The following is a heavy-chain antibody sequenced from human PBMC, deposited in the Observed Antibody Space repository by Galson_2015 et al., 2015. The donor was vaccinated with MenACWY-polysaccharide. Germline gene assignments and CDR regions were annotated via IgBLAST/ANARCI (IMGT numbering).Heavy chain of an antibody. D-gene: IGHD6-6*01. J-gene: IGHJ6*03. Sequence: SLRLSCAASGFTFSSYAMNWVRQAPGQGLEWVSAISDSDGRTYYADSVKGRFTISRDNSRNTLYLPMNSLRAEDTAVYYCAKAHIAARPDRRMVFYFYMDVWGKGTTVTVSS. CDR3: AKAHIAARPDRRMVFYFYMDV. CDR1: GFTFSSYA. V-gene: IGHV3-23*01. CDR2: ISDSDGRT.